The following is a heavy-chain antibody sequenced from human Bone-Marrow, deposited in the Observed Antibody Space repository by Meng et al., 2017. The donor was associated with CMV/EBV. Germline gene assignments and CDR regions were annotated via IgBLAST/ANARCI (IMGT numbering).Heavy chain of an antibody. CDR2: IYYSGST. V-gene: IGHV4-39*07. J-gene: IGHJ4*02. CDR1: GGPISSSSYY. Sequence: GSLRLSCTVSGGPISSSSYYWGWIRQPPGKGLEWIGSIYYSGSTYYNPSLKSRVTISVDTSMNQFSLKLSSVTAANTAVYYCARGWELAPFDYWGQGTLVTVSS. D-gene: IGHD1-26*01. CDR3: ARGWELAPFDY.